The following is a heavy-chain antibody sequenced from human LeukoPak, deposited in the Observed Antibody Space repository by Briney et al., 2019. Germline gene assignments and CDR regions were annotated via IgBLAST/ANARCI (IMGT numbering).Heavy chain of an antibody. D-gene: IGHD2-15*01. CDR2: ISDSSTYI. J-gene: IGHJ4*02. CDR1: GFSFSSYS. CDR3: VRVVYCSGGSCSYYFDF. Sequence: GGSLRLSCAASGFSFSSYSMNWARQAPGKGLEWVSSISDSSTYIFNADPVQGRFTISRDDAKNSLYLQMNSLRVEDTAVYYCVRVVYCSGGSCSYYFDFWGQGTLVTVSS. V-gene: IGHV3-21*01.